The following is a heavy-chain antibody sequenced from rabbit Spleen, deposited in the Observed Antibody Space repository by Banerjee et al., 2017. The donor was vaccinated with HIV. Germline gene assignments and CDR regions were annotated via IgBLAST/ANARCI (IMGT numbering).Heavy chain of an antibody. CDR1: GFSFSSNYW. V-gene: IGHV1S40*01. CDR2: IYGGSGGST. CDR3: ARDLTGVIGWNFGW. J-gene: IGHJ4*01. D-gene: IGHD1-1*01. Sequence: QSLEESGGDLVKPGASLTLTCTASGFSFSSNYWICWVRQAPGKGLEWIACIYGGSGGSTYYANWVKGRFTISKTSSTTVTLQMTSLTVADTATYFCARDLTGVIGWNFGWWGPGTLVTVS.